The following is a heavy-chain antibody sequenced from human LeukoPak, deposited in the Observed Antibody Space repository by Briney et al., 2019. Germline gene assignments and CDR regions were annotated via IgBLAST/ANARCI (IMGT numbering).Heavy chain of an antibody. CDR3: ASGAAVGTSRFDF. CDR2: ISSSGSTK. V-gene: IGHV3-48*01. Sequence: GGSLRLSCAASGFTFSSYSMNWVRQAPGKGLEWVSYISSSGSTKYYADSVKGRFAISRDNAKNSLYLQMNSLRGEDTAMYYCASGAAVGTSRFDFWGQGTLVTVSS. D-gene: IGHD6-13*01. CDR1: GFTFSSYS. J-gene: IGHJ4*02.